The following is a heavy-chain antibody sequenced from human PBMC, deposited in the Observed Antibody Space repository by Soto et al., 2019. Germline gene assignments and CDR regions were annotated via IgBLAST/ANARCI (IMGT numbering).Heavy chain of an antibody. CDR2: ISNDGRTP. CDR1: GFSFSTYW. D-gene: IGHD6-19*01. V-gene: IGHV3-74*01. J-gene: IGHJ3*02. CDR3: AGDRGRLFDI. Sequence: GGSLRLSCAASGFSFSTYWMEWVRQAPGKGLVCVSQISNDGRTPEYADCVRGRFTASRDNVKDTVYLQMNDLRAEDTAEYSCAGDRGRLFDIWGQGTLVTVSS.